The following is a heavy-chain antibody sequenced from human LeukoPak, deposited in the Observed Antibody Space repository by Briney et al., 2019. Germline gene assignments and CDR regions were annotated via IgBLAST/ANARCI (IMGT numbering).Heavy chain of an antibody. CDR3: ARGPAVPAATYYYYMDV. J-gene: IGHJ6*03. V-gene: IGHV1-18*01. CDR2: ISAYNGNT. CDR1: GYTFTSYG. Sequence: ASVKVSCKASGYTFTSYGINWVRQAPGQGLEWMGWISAYNGNTNYAQKLQGRVTITRNTSISTAYMELSSLRSEDTAVYYCARGPAVPAATYYYYMDVWGKGTTVTVSS. D-gene: IGHD2-2*01.